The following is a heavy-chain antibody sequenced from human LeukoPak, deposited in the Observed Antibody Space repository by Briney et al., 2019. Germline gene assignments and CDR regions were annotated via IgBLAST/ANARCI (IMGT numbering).Heavy chain of an antibody. CDR1: GGPFRGFF. CDR2: ISHSGSS. V-gene: IGHV4-34*01. CDR3: ARGSSRPYYYGSGSYPYYFDY. Sequence: SETLSLTCAVYGGPFRGFFWSWIRQAPGKGLEWIGEISHSGSSNYNPSLKSRITISVDTSKSQFSLRLTSVTAADTAVYYCARGSSRPYYYGSGSYPYYFDYWGQGTLVTVSS. D-gene: IGHD3-10*01. J-gene: IGHJ4*02.